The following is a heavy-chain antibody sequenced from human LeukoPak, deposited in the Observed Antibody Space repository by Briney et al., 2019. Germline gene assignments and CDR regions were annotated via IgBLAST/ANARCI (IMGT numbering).Heavy chain of an antibody. CDR2: INPNSGGT. CDR1: GYTFTGYY. CDR3: ARDRALARPWAIWGY. D-gene: IGHD3-16*01. J-gene: IGHJ4*02. V-gene: IGHV1-2*04. Sequence: ASVKVSCKASGYTFTGYYMHWVRQAPGQGLEWMGWINPNSGGTNYAQKFQGWVTMTRDTSISTAYMELSRLRSDDTAVYYCARDRALARPWAIWGYWGQGTLVTVSS.